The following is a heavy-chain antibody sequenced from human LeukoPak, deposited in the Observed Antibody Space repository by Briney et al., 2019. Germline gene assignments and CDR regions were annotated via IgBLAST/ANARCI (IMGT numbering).Heavy chain of an antibody. J-gene: IGHJ6*03. CDR3: ARDHLCSGSSPEYYSHYYMDV. Sequence: GGSLRLSCAASGLTFSSYWMHWFRQALGKGLVWVSRINSDGSSTSYADSVKGRFTIFRDNAKNTLYLQMNSLRDEDTAEAYCARDHLCSGSSPEYYSHYYMDVWGKGTTVTISS. CDR1: GLTFSSYW. V-gene: IGHV3-74*01. D-gene: IGHD6-19*01. CDR2: INSDGSST.